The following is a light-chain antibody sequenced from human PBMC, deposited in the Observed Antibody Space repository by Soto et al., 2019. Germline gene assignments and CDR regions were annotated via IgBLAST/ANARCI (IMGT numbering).Light chain of an antibody. V-gene: IGKV3-15*01. J-gene: IGKJ1*01. CDR1: QSVSDR. Sequence: EVVMTQFPDTLSVSTGERATPSCRASQSVSDRVVWYQQKSGQAPSLLIYDASTRATGIPARFSGSGSGTEFTLTISSLQSEDFAVYLCQQYNNWPPWTFGQGTKVDIK. CDR2: DAS. CDR3: QQYNNWPPWT.